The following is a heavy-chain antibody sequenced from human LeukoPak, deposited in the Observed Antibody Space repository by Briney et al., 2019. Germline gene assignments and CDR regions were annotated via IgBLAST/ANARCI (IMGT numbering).Heavy chain of an antibody. J-gene: IGHJ5*02. CDR2: IYSSGTT. CDR1: GDSTSSGSSY. Sequence: PSETLSLTCSVSGDSTSSGSSYWGWIRQSPGKGLEWIGSIYSSGTTYYNPSLKSRVTISVDTSKSQFSLKLSSVSAADTAVYYCARDRIAAAYNWFDPWGQGTLVTVSS. V-gene: IGHV4-39*02. D-gene: IGHD6-13*01. CDR3: ARDRIAAAYNWFDP.